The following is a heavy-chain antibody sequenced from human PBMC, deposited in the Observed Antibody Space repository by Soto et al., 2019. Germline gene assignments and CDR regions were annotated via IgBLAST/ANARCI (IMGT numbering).Heavy chain of an antibody. J-gene: IGHJ4*02. CDR2: IKQDESEK. V-gene: IGHV3-7*01. D-gene: IGHD7-27*01. CDR3: ARGNWGSRPLDY. CDR1: GLTFSRYW. Sequence: EVQLVESGGGLVQPGGSLRLSCAASGLTFSRYWMSWVRQGPGKGLEWVANIKQDESEKYYVDSVKGRFTISRDNAKNSLYLQMYSLRVEDTAIYYCARGNWGSRPLDYWGQGTLVTVSS.